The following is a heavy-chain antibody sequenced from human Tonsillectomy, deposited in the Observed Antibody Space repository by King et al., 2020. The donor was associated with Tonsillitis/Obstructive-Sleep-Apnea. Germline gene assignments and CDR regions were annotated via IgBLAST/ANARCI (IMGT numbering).Heavy chain of an antibody. CDR3: AREKVRTIFGVVIAWFDP. J-gene: IGHJ5*02. CDR2: ISYDVSNK. D-gene: IGHD3-3*01. Sequence: VQLVESGGGVVQPGRSLRLSCAASGFTFSSYAMHWVRQAPGKGLEWVAVISYDVSNKNYADSVKGRFTISRDKSKNTLYLQMNSLRGEDTALYYCAREKVRTIFGVVIAWFDPWGQGTLVTVSS. CDR1: GFTFSSYA. V-gene: IGHV3-30*01.